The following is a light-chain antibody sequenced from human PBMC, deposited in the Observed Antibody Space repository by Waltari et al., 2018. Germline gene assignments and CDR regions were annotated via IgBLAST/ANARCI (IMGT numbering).Light chain of an antibody. CDR2: AAS. J-gene: IGKJ2*01. Sequence: DIQMTQSPSSLSASVGGRVTITCRASQSISSYLNWYQQKPGTSPQLLIYAASSLQSGVPSRFSGSGSGTDFTLTISSLQPEDFATYYCQQSYRTPRTFGQGTKLEIK. CDR3: QQSYRTPRT. CDR1: QSISSY. V-gene: IGKV1-39*01.